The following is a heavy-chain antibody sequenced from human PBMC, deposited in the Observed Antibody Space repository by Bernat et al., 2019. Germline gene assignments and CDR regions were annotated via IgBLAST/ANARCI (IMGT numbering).Heavy chain of an antibody. J-gene: IGHJ4*02. CDR1: GESFSGFF. V-gene: IGHV4-34*01. CDR3: ARRPQGVPPDF. CDR2: VQHSGTS. Sequence: QVQLDQWGAGLFKPSETLSLTCAVYGESFSGFFWTWIRQSPGKGPEWIGEVQHSGTSTYNLSLESRVTISADASKNQFSLKLTSVTAADTAIYYCARRPQGVPPDFWGQGTLVTVSS. D-gene: IGHD3/OR15-3a*01.